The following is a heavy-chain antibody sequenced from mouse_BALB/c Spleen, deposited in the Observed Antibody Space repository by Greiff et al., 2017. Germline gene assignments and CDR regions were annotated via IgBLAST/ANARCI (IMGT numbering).Heavy chain of an antibody. CDR2: IYPGDGDT. D-gene: IGHD3-3*01. V-gene: IGHV1-80*01. CDR3: ARRAGTGWFAY. J-gene: IGHJ3*01. Sequence: QVQLQQSGAELVRPGSSVKISCKASGYAFSSYWMNWVKQRPGQGLEGVGQIYPGDGDTNYNGKFKGKATLTADKSSSTPYMQLSSITSEDSAVYFCARRAGTGWFAYWGQGTLVTVSA. CDR1: GYAFSSYW.